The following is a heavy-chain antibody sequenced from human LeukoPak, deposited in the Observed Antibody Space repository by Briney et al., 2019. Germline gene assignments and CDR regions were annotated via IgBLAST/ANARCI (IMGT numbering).Heavy chain of an antibody. D-gene: IGHD2-15*01. CDR3: AKAGYIVVVPSNWFDP. CDR2: ISGSGGST. CDR1: GFTFSSYA. J-gene: IGHJ5*02. Sequence: GGSLRLSCAASGFTFSSYAMSWVRQAPGKGLEWVSAISGSGGSTYYADSVKGRFTISRDNSKNTLYQQMNSLRAEDTAVYYCAKAGYIVVVPSNWFDPWGQGTLVTVSS. V-gene: IGHV3-23*01.